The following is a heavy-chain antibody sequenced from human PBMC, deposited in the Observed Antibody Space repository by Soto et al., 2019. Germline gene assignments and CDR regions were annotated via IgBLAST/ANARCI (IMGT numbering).Heavy chain of an antibody. J-gene: IGHJ4*02. V-gene: IGHV3-23*01. CDR2: TSGSGGTA. CDR3: AKGPIFGVENIYDY. D-gene: IGHD3-3*01. Sequence: EVQLLESGGGLVQPGGSLRLSCAASGFTFSSYAMSWVRQAPGKGLEWVSGTSGSGGTAYYTDSGKGRFTISRDNSKQTLYLQRNSLRAEDTALYYCAKGPIFGVENIYDYWGQGTLVTVSS. CDR1: GFTFSSYA.